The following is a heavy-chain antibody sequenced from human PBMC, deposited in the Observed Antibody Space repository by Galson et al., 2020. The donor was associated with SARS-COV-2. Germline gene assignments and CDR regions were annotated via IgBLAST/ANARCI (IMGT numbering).Heavy chain of an antibody. CDR2: IYYSGST. V-gene: IGHV4-59*01. D-gene: IGHD6-13*01. J-gene: IGHJ6*02. Sequence: SQTLSLTCTVSGGSISSYYWSWIRQPPGKGLKWIGYIYYSGSTNYNPSLKSRVTISVDTSKNQFSLKLSSVTAADTAVYYCARASSSWYEVAPPHYYGMDVWGQGTTVTVSS. CDR3: ARASSSWYEVAPPHYYGMDV. CDR1: GGSISSYY.